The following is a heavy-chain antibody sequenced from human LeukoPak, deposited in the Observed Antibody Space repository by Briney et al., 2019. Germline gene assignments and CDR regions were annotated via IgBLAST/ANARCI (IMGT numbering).Heavy chain of an antibody. CDR3: TSLAAAGTDRNI. V-gene: IGHV3-73*01. D-gene: IGHD6-13*01. J-gene: IGHJ3*02. CDR2: IRSKTNSCAT. Sequence: GGSLRLSCAASGFTFSGSAMHWVRQASGKGLEWVGRIRSKTNSCATSYAASVKGRFALSRDDSKNTAYLQMNSLKTEDTAVYYCTSLAAAGTDRNIWGQGTMVTVSS. CDR1: GFTFSGSA.